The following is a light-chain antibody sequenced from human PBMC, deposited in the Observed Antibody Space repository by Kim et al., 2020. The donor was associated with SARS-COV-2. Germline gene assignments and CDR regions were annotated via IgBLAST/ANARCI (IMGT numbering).Light chain of an antibody. J-gene: IGKJ3*01. Sequence: SPGKRSTLSCRASQSFGDDDLAWYQQKPGQAPRLLIYAANIRATGIPDRFRGSGSGAVFTLTISGLEPEDFAVYFCQQYNETPRTFGPGTKVDIK. V-gene: IGKV3-20*01. CDR2: AAN. CDR3: QQYNETPRT. CDR1: QSFGDDD.